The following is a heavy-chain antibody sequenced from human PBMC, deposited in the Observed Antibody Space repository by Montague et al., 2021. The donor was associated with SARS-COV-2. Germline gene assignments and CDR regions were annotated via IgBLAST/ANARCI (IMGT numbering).Heavy chain of an antibody. CDR1: GDSMSRSYHN. CDR2: ISYSGIT. D-gene: IGHD2-2*01. Sequence: SETLSLTCTVSGDSMSRSYHNWDWIRQPPGKGLEWIGSISYSGITYYSPSLKSRVTISVDTSKKQFSLKVTSMTAADTAVYYCARETVSAAAREIDDWGQGTLVTVSS. CDR3: ARETVSAAAREIDD. J-gene: IGHJ4*02. V-gene: IGHV4-39*01.